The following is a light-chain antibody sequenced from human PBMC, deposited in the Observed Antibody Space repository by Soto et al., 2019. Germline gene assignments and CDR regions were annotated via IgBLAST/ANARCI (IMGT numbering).Light chain of an antibody. CDR2: TNS. CDR3: QSFDSSLRGYV. Sequence: QAVVTQPPSVSGAPGQRVTISCTGSRSNMGAGFDVHWYQQLSGRAPKLLIYTNSNRPSGVPDRFSGSKSGTSASLAITGLQAEDGADYYCQSFDSSLRGYVFGTGTKLTVL. V-gene: IGLV1-40*01. CDR1: RSNMGAGFD. J-gene: IGLJ1*01.